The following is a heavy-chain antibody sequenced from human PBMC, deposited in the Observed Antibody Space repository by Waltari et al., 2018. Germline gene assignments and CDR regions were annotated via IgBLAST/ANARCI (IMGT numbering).Heavy chain of an antibody. Sequence: QLQLQESGPGLVKPSETLSLTCTVSGGSISSSSYYWGWIRQPPGKGLEWIGSIYYSGSTYDNPSLKSRVTISVDTSKNQFSLKLSSGTAADTAVYYCARGYRSGIAVAGTTWFDPWGQGTLVTVSS. J-gene: IGHJ5*02. D-gene: IGHD6-19*01. CDR3: ARGYRSGIAVAGTTWFDP. V-gene: IGHV4-39*07. CDR1: GGSISSSSYY. CDR2: IYYSGST.